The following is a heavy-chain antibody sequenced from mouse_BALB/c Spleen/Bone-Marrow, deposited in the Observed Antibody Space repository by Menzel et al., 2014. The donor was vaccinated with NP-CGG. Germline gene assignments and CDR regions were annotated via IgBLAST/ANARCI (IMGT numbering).Heavy chain of an antibody. V-gene: IGHV3-5*02. D-gene: IGHD1-1*02. J-gene: IGHJ2*01. CDR3: ARYYGNYFDY. CDR1: GISITTGNYR. CDR2: IYYSGTI. Sequence: QLQESGPGLVKPSQTVSLTCTVTGISITTGNYRWSWIRQFPGNKLEWIGYIYYSGTITYNPSLTSRTTITRDTSKNQFFLEMNSLTAEDTATYYCARYYGNYFDYWGQGTTLTVSS.